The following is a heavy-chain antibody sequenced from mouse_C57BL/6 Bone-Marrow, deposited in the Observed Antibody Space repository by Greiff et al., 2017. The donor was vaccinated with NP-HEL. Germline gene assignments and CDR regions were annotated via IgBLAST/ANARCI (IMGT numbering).Heavy chain of an antibody. Sequence: EVKLQESGGDLVKPGGSLKLSCAASGFTFSSYGMSWVRQTPDKRLEWVATISSGGSYTYYPDSVKGRFTISRDNAKNTLYLQMSSLKSEDTAMYYCARTSRSSYNFDYWGQGTTLTVSS. V-gene: IGHV5-6*01. CDR3: ARTSRSSYNFDY. CDR2: ISSGGSYT. J-gene: IGHJ2*01. CDR1: GFTFSSYG. D-gene: IGHD1-1*01.